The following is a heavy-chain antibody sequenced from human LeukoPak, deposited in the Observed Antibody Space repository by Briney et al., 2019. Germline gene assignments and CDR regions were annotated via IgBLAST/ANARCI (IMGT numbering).Heavy chain of an antibody. CDR2: INHSGST. J-gene: IGHJ4*02. CDR3: ARDKAREIPD. Sequence: PSETLSLTCAVYGGSFSGYYWSWIRQPPGKGLEWIGEINHSGSTNYNPSLKSRVTISVDTSKNQFSLKLSSVTAADTAVYYCARDKAREIPDWGQGTLVTVSS. CDR1: GGSFSGYY. V-gene: IGHV4-34*01. D-gene: IGHD1-26*01.